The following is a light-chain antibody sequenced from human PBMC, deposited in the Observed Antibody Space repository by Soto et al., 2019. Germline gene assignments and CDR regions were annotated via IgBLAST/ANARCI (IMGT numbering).Light chain of an antibody. V-gene: IGKV3-20*01. CDR1: QRVSSTY. J-gene: IGKJ3*01. Sequence: EVVLTQSPDTLSLFPGERATLSCRASQRVSSTYFAWYRQKPGQPPSILSYGASNRATGVPDRFSGSGSGTEFRITISRLEPEDFAVYYCQQYSSSPPGFTFGPGTTVEIK. CDR3: QQYSSSPPGFT. CDR2: GAS.